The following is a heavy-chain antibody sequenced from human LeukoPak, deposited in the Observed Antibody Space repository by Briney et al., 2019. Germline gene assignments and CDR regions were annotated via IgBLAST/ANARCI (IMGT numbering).Heavy chain of an antibody. CDR1: VGSISSGGYS. Sequence: SQTLSLTCAVSVGSISSGGYSWSWIRQPPGKGLEWIGYIYHSGSTYYNPSLKSRVTISVDRSKNQFSLKLSSVTAADTAVYYCAREVQHYAGSVYDHDAFDIWGQGTMVTVSS. J-gene: IGHJ3*02. CDR3: AREVQHYAGSVYDHDAFDI. V-gene: IGHV4-30-2*01. D-gene: IGHD3-22*01. CDR2: IYHSGST.